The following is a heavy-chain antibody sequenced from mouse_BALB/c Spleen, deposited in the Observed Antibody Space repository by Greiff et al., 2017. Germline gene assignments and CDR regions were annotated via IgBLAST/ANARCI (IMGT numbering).Heavy chain of an antibody. CDR2: INPYNGGT. J-gene: IGHJ3*01. CDR3: ASFVYYGSSAWFAY. V-gene: IGHV1-18*01. D-gene: IGHD1-1*01. Sequence: VQLKQSGPELVKPGASMKISCKASGYSFTGYTMNWVKQSHGKNLEWIGLINPYNGGTSYNQKFKGKATLTVDKSSSTAYMELLSLTSEDSAVYYCASFVYYGSSAWFAYWGQGTLGTVSA. CDR1: GYSFTGYT.